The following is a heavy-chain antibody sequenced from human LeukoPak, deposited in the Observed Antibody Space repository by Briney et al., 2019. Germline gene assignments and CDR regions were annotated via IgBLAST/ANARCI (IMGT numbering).Heavy chain of an antibody. V-gene: IGHV3-7*04. J-gene: IGHJ6*03. Sequence: AGGSLRLSCAASGFTFSSYWRSWVSQAPGKGLEWVANIKQDGSEKYYVDSVKGRFTISRDNAKNSLYLQMNSLRAEDTAVYYCARADYYFYMDVWGKGTTVTVSS. CDR3: ARADYYFYMDV. CDR1: GFTFSSYW. CDR2: IKQDGSEK.